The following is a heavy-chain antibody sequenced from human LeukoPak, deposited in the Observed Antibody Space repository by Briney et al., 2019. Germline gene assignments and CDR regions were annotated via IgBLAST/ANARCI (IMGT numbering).Heavy chain of an antibody. V-gene: IGHV3-9*01. J-gene: IGHJ4*02. CDR2: ISWNSGSI. D-gene: IGHD2-2*01. Sequence: PGRSLRLSCAASGFTFDDYAMHWVRQAPGKGLEWVSGISWNSGSIGYADSVKGRFTISRDNSKNTLYLQMNSLRAEDTAVYYCAKLRGSRKYQLQPTSFDYWGQGTLVTVSS. CDR3: AKLRGSRKYQLQPTSFDY. CDR1: GFTFDDYA.